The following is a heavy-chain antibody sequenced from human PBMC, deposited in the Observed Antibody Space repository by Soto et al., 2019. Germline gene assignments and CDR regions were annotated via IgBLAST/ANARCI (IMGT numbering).Heavy chain of an antibody. CDR1: GGSIDSGLYY. Sequence: SETLSVTWTVSGGSIDSGLYYCTLIRQHPGKGLQWIGYIYPRGNTYYNPSLNSRISIVADTSKNQFPLKLTSVTAADTAVFFCARALSGSYFVLEHWGQGALVTVSS. CDR3: ARALSGSYFVLEH. D-gene: IGHD3-10*01. V-gene: IGHV4-31*02. CDR2: IYPRGNT. J-gene: IGHJ4*02.